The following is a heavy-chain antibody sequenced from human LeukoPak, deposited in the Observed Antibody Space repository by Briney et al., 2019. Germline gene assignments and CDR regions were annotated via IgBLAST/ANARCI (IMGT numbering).Heavy chain of an antibody. D-gene: IGHD2-2*01. CDR3: ARAGVVPAAIVYYYYYMDV. J-gene: IGHJ6*03. CDR1: GFTFSSYS. Sequence: GGSLRLSCAASGFTFSSYSMNWVRQAPGKGLEWGSSISSSSSYIYYADSVKGRFTISRDNAKNSLYLQMNSLRAEDTAVYYCARAGVVPAAIVYYYYYMDVWGKGTTVTVSS. V-gene: IGHV3-21*01. CDR2: ISSSSSYI.